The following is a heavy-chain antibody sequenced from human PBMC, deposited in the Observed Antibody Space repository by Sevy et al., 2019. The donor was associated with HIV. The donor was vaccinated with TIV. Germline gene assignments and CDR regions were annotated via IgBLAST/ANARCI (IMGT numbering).Heavy chain of an antibody. J-gene: IGHJ4*02. CDR2: INEDGSEK. V-gene: IGHV3-7*01. CDR1: EFTFSRYW. CDR3: AREEVRAYFDH. Sequence: GGSLRLSCAASEFTFSRYWMSWVRQAPGKGLEWVAHINEDGSEKYYVDSVKGRFTISRDNAKNSLYLQMNSLRDEDTAVYYCAREEVRAYFDHWGQGTLVTVSS. D-gene: IGHD1-26*01.